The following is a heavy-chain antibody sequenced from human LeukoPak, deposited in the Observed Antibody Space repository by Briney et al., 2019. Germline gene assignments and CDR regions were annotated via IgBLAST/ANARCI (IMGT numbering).Heavy chain of an antibody. J-gene: IGHJ4*02. CDR2: INGGGSS. V-gene: IGHV3-23*01. CDR3: AKVSPIFDY. Sequence: GGSLRLSCAASGFTFNNYAMTWVRQAPGKRLEWVSVINGGGSSYYADSVKGRFTVSRDNSKNTLYLQMNSLRDEDTAVYYCAKVSPIFDYWGQGTLVTVSS. CDR1: GFTFNNYA.